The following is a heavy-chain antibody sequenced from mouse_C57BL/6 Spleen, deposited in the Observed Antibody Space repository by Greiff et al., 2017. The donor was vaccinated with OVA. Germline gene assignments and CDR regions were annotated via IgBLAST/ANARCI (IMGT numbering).Heavy chain of an antibody. V-gene: IGHV1-54*01. Sequence: QVQLQQSGAELVRPGTSVKVSCKASGYAFTNYLIEWVKQRPGQGLEWIGVINPGSGGTNYNEKFKGKATLTADKSSSTAYMQLSSLTSEDSAVYFCARSEVVATRYFDVWGTGTTVTVSS. J-gene: IGHJ1*03. CDR2: INPGSGGT. CDR3: ARSEVVATRYFDV. D-gene: IGHD1-1*01. CDR1: GYAFTNYL.